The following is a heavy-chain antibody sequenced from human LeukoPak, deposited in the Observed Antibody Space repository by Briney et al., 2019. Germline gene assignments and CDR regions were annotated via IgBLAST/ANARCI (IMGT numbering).Heavy chain of an antibody. Sequence: SVKVSCKASGGTFNSYAISWVRQAPGQGLEWMGRIIPILGIANYAQKFQGRVTITADKSTSTAYMELSSLRSEDTAVYYCARDRCSSTSCYRIFDYWGQGTLVTVSS. J-gene: IGHJ4*02. D-gene: IGHD2-2*01. V-gene: IGHV1-69*04. CDR1: GGTFNSYA. CDR3: ARDRCSSTSCYRIFDY. CDR2: IIPILGIA.